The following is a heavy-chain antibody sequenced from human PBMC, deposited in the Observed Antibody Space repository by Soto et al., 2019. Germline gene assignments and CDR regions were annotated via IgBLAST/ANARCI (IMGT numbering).Heavy chain of an antibody. D-gene: IGHD6-6*01. CDR2: INPSGGST. V-gene: IGHV1-46*01. CDR3: AKDPAPRIAARPLLIPYYYYGMDV. Sequence: VKVSCKASGYTFTSYYMHWVRQAPGQGLEWMGIINPSGGSTSYAQKFQGRVTMTRDTSTSTVYMELSSLRAEDTAVYYCAKDPAPRIAARPLLIPYYYYGMDVWGQGTTVTVSS. CDR1: GYTFTSYY. J-gene: IGHJ6*02.